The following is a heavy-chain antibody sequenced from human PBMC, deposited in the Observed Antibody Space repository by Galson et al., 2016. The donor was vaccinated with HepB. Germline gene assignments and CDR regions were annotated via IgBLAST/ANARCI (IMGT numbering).Heavy chain of an antibody. CDR2: IWYDGSHT. Sequence: SLRLSCAASGFTFSIFNLHWVRQAPGKGLDWVAMIWYDGSHTHYADSVKGRFTISGDNSKNTLYLQMDSLRAEDTAVYYCAREVERFLGRGLDIWGQGTMVTVSS. D-gene: IGHD2-15*01. V-gene: IGHV3-33*01. CDR1: GFTFSIFN. CDR3: AREVERFLGRGLDI. J-gene: IGHJ3*02.